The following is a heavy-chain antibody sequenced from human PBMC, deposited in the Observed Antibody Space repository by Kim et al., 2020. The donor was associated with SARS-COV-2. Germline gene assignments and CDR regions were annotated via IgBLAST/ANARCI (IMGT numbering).Heavy chain of an antibody. CDR2: ISSNGGST. D-gene: IGHD2-2*01. CDR3: VAQYCSSTSCYVVLDY. J-gene: IGHJ4*02. V-gene: IGHV3-64D*06. Sequence: GGSLRLSCSASGFTFSSYAMHWVRQAPGKGLEYVSAISSNGGSTYYADSVKGRFTISRDNSKNTLYLQMSSLRAEDTAVYYCVAQYCSSTSCYVVLDYWGQGTLVTVSS. CDR1: GFTFSSYA.